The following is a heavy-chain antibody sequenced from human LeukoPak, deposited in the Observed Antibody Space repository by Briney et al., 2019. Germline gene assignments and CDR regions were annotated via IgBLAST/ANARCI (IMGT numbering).Heavy chain of an antibody. CDR2: INGGGNTT. J-gene: IGHJ6*03. V-gene: IGHV3-23*01. D-gene: IGHD6-19*01. CDR1: GSAFSSFA. CDR3: TKELHVAVAVADYYYFYMDV. Sequence: GGSLRLSCAASGSAFSSFAMGWVRQSPGKGLEWLSTINGGGNTTFYADSVKGRFTISRDNSKNALYLHMDSLRPDDTAIYYCTKELHVAVAVADYYYFYMDVWGRGTAVTVSS.